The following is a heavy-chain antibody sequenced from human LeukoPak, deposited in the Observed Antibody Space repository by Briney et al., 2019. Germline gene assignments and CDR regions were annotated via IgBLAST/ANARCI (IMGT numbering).Heavy chain of an antibody. D-gene: IGHD3-22*01. CDR1: GFTFSSYS. CDR2: ISSSSSYI. CDR3: ARGGAYYYDSSGYHY. J-gene: IGHJ4*02. Sequence: PGGSLRLSCAASGFTFSSYSMNWVRQAPGKGLEWVSSISSSSSYIYYADPVKGRFTISRDNAKNSLYLQMNSLRAEDTAVYYCARGGAYYYDSSGYHYWGQGTLVTVSS. V-gene: IGHV3-21*01.